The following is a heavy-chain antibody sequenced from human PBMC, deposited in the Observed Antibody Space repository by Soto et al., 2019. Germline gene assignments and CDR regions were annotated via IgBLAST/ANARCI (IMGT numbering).Heavy chain of an antibody. CDR1: GFTFTSSA. J-gene: IGHJ4*02. CDR2: IFPGNSET. D-gene: IGHD2-21*02. CDR3: ARTARNTGGRLRGNDY. V-gene: IGHV5-51*01. Sequence: KVSCKASGFTFTSSAVQWVRQLPGKGLEWMGIIFPGNSETKYSPSFRGQVTISVDKSISTAYLQWSGLRASDTAMYFCARTARNTGGRLRGNDYWGQGTQVTVSS.